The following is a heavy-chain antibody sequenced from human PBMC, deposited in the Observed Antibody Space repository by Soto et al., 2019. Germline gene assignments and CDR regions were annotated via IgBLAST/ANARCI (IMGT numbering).Heavy chain of an antibody. J-gene: IGHJ4*02. CDR1: GFTVSSNY. D-gene: IGHD5-12*01. CDR3: VRIRRGDGYTFGY. V-gene: IGHV3-53*02. Sequence: EVQLVETGGGLIQPGGSLRLSCAASGFTVSSNYMSWVRQAPGKGLEWVSVIYSGGSTTTYADSVKGRFTISRDNAKNTLYLQMNSLRDEDTAVYYCVRIRRGDGYTFGYWGQGTLVTVSS. CDR2: IYSGGSTT.